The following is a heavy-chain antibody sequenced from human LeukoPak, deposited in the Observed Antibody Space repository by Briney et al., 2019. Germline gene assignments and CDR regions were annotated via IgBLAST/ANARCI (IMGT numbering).Heavy chain of an antibody. Sequence: PSETLSLTCAVYGGSFSGNYWSWIRQPPGKGLEWIGEINHSGSTNYNPSLKSRVTISVDTSKNQFSLKLSSVTAADTAVYYCARGWFGRQYYYYYGMDVWGQGTTVTVSS. D-gene: IGHD3-10*01. CDR2: INHSGST. J-gene: IGHJ6*02. V-gene: IGHV4-34*01. CDR3: ARGWFGRQYYYYYGMDV. CDR1: GGSFSGNY.